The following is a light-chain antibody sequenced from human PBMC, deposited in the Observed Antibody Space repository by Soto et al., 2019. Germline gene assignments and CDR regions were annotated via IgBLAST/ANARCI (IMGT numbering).Light chain of an antibody. CDR1: QSVSGN. V-gene: IGKV3-15*01. J-gene: IGKJ2*01. CDR3: QQYNSWYT. CDR2: GAS. Sequence: EIVMTQSPATLSVSPGERATLSCRSSQSVSGNLAWYQQRPGQAPRLLIYGASTRATGTPVRFSGSGSGTEFTLTISSLQSEDFAVYYCQQYNSWYTFGQGTRLEIK.